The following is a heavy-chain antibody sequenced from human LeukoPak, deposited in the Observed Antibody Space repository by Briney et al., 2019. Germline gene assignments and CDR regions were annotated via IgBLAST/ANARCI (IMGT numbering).Heavy chain of an antibody. CDR3: ARDNYAGANWFDP. D-gene: IGHD1-7*01. Sequence: SVKVSCKASGGTFSSYAISWVRQAPGQGLEWMGGIIPIFGTPNYAQKFQGRVTITTDESTSTAYMELSSLRSEDTAVYYCARDNYAGANWFDPWGQGTLVTVSS. J-gene: IGHJ5*02. CDR2: IIPIFGTP. V-gene: IGHV1-69*05. CDR1: GGTFSSYA.